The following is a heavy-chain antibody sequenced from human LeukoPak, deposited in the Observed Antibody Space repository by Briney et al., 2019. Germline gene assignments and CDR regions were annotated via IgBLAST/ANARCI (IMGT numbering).Heavy chain of an antibody. J-gene: IGHJ4*02. D-gene: IGHD5-18*01. Sequence: AGGSLRLSCAASGFTFSSYAVSWVRQAPGKGLEWVSSISSSSSYIFYADSVKGRFTISRDNAKNSLYLQMNSLRAEDTAVYYCARDLDTAMAIDYWGQGTLVTVSS. CDR1: GFTFSSYA. CDR2: ISSSSSYI. CDR3: ARDLDTAMAIDY. V-gene: IGHV3-21*01.